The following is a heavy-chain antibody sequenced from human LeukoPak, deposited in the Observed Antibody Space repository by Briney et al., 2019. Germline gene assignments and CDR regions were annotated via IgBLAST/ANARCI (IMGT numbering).Heavy chain of an antibody. V-gene: IGHV3-7*03. CDR2: IKQDGSEK. CDR3: ARDREGIAAAGSLT. J-gene: IGHJ5*02. Sequence: GGSLRLSCAASGFTFSSNWMSWVRQAPGKGLEWVANIKQDGSEKYYVDSVKGRFTISRDNAKNSLYLQMNSLRAEDTAVYYCARDREGIAAAGSLTWGQGTLVTVSS. CDR1: GFTFSSNW. D-gene: IGHD6-13*01.